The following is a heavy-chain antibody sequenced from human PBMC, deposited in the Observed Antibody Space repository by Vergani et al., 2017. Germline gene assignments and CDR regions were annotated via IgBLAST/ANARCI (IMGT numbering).Heavy chain of an antibody. D-gene: IGHD5-12*01. CDR2: IRSKAYGGTT. J-gene: IGHJ4*02. CDR1: GFTFGDYA. Sequence: EVQLVESGGGLVQPGRSLRLSCTASGFTFGDYAMSWFRQAPGKGLEWVGFIRSKAYGGTTEYAASVKGRFTISRDDSKSIAYLQMNSLKTEDTAVYYCAREESGRVATTYFDYWGQGTLVTVSS. CDR3: AREESGRVATTYFDY. V-gene: IGHV3-49*03.